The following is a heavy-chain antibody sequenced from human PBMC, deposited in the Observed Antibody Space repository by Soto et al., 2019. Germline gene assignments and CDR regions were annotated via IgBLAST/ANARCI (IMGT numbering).Heavy chain of an antibody. V-gene: IGHV1-69*13. Sequence: SVKVSCKASEGTFNSYAIAWVRQAPGQGLEWMGGIIPIFGTANYAQKFQGRVTITADESTSTAYMELSSLRSEDTAVYYCARDLRGSYHGTYDYWGQGTLVTVSS. J-gene: IGHJ4*02. CDR1: EGTFNSYA. CDR2: IIPIFGTA. D-gene: IGHD1-26*01. CDR3: ARDLRGSYHGTYDY.